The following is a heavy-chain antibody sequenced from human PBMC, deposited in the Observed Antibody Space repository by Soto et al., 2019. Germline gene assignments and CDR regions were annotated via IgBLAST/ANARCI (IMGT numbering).Heavy chain of an antibody. Sequence: HPGGSLRLSCAASGFTFSSYAMHWVRQAPGKGLEWVAVISYDGSNKYYADSVKGRFTISRDNSKNTLYLQMNSLRAEDTAVYYCAREFGGSGGGYYYGMDVWGQGTTVTVSS. CDR2: ISYDGSNK. CDR3: AREFGGSGGGYYYGMDV. J-gene: IGHJ6*02. CDR1: GFTFSSYA. D-gene: IGHD2-15*01. V-gene: IGHV3-30-3*01.